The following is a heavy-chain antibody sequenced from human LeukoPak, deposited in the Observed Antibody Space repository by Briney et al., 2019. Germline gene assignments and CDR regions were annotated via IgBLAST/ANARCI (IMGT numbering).Heavy chain of an antibody. Sequence: GGSLRLSCAASGFTFNNDAMNWVRQAPGKGLEWVSSISGGGEATYYADSAKGRFTISRDNSQNTLYLQMNSLRAEDTAVYYCARDYADYVGYFFFDYWGQGTLVTVSS. CDR3: ARDYADYVGYFFFDY. J-gene: IGHJ4*02. CDR1: GFTFNNDA. D-gene: IGHD4-17*01. CDR2: ISGGGEAT. V-gene: IGHV3-23*01.